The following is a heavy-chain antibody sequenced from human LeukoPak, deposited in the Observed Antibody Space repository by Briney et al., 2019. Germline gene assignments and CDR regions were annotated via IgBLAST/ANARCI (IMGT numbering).Heavy chain of an antibody. Sequence: ASVKVSCKASGYTFTSYDINWVRQATGQGLEWMGWINPNSGGTNYAQKFQGRVTMTRDTSISTASMELSRLRSDDTAVYYCARDWGWSFPPNWFDPWGQGTLVTVSS. J-gene: IGHJ5*02. V-gene: IGHV1-2*02. D-gene: IGHD6-19*01. CDR3: ARDWGWSFPPNWFDP. CDR1: GYTFTSYD. CDR2: INPNSGGT.